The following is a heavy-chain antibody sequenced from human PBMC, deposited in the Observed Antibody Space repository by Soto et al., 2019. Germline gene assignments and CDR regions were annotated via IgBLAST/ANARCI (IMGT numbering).Heavy chain of an antibody. Sequence: PGGSLRLSCAASGFTFSSYGMHWVRQAPGKGLEWVAVISYDGSNKYYADSVKGRFTISRDNSKNTLYLQMNSLRAEDTAVYYCAKGRPFPDFDTWGQGTLVTVSS. CDR1: GFTFSSYG. CDR2: ISYDGSNK. V-gene: IGHV3-30*18. CDR3: AKGRPFPDFDT. J-gene: IGHJ5*02.